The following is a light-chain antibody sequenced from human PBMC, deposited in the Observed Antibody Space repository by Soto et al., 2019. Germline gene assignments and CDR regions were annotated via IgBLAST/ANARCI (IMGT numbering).Light chain of an antibody. CDR1: QSVSSD. V-gene: IGKV3-15*01. J-gene: IGKJ4*01. Sequence: EIVMTQSPATLSVSPGERATLSCMASQSVSSDLAWYHQKPGQAPRLLIYDSSTRAIGIPIRFSGSRSGTEFILTINGLQFEDFAVYYCQRYNNWPLTFGGGTKVDIK. CDR3: QRYNNWPLT. CDR2: DSS.